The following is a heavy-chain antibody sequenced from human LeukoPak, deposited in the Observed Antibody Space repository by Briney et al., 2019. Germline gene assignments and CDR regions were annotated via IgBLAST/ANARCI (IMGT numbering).Heavy chain of an antibody. J-gene: IGHJ4*02. Sequence: SETLSLTCTVSGGSISSYYWSWIRQPPGKGLEWIGYIYYSGSTNYNPSLKSRVTITVDTSKNQFSLKLSSVTAADTAVYYCARFGHSYGLDYWGQGTLVTVSS. CDR2: IYYSGST. CDR1: GGSISSYY. V-gene: IGHV4-59*08. D-gene: IGHD5-18*01. CDR3: ARFGHSYGLDY.